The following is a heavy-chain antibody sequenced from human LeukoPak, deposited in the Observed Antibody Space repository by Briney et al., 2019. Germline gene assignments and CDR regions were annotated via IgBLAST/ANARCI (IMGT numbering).Heavy chain of an antibody. V-gene: IGHV4-34*01. D-gene: IGHD6-19*01. CDR1: GGSFSGFH. J-gene: IGHJ4*02. CDR3: ARDLVAVAGTGY. Sequence: PSETLSLTCAVYGGSFSGFHWSWIRQPPGEGLEWIGEINHSGSTNYNPSLKSRVTISVDTSKNQFSLKLSSVTAADTAVYYCARDLVAVAGTGYWGQGTLVTVSS. CDR2: INHSGST.